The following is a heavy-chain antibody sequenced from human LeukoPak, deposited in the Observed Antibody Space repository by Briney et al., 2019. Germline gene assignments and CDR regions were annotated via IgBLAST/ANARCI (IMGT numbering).Heavy chain of an antibody. CDR1: GFTFSSYS. J-gene: IGHJ4*02. CDR2: ISSSSSTI. Sequence: GGSLRLSCAASGFTFSSYSMNWVRQAPGKGLEWVSYISSSSSTIYYADSVKGRFTISRDNAKNLLYLQMNSLRDEDTAVYYCARDLITWGQGTLVTVSS. D-gene: IGHD3-22*01. CDR3: ARDLIT. V-gene: IGHV3-48*02.